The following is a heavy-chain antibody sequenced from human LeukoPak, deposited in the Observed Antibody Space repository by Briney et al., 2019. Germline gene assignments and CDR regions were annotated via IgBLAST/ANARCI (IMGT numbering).Heavy chain of an antibody. V-gene: IGHV1-2*02. J-gene: IGHJ4*02. D-gene: IGHD3-22*01. CDR3: ARGGGSSGYPDY. CDR2: INPKSGGT. Sequence: ASVKASCKASEYAFIDYYMHWVRQAPGQGLEWMGWINPKSGGTDYAQKFQGRVTVTRDTSINTVHMELSRLKSDDTAVYYCARGGGSSGYPDYWGQGTLVTVSS. CDR1: EYAFIDYY.